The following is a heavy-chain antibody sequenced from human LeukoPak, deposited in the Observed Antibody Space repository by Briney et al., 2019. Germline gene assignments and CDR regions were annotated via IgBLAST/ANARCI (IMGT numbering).Heavy chain of an antibody. V-gene: IGHV4-59*08. CDR3: ARHHIAVGDIS. J-gene: IGHJ5*02. Sequence: SETLSLTCSVSGGSISSHYWSWIRQPPGKGLEWIAHMYYSGNTKYNPSLKSRVTISVDTSKTQFSLKLSSATAADTAVYYCARHHIAVGDISLGQGTLVTVSS. D-gene: IGHD2-2*01. CDR1: GGSISSHY. CDR2: MYYSGNT.